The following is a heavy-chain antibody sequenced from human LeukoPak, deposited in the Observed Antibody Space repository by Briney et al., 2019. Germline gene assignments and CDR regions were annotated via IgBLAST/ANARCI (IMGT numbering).Heavy chain of an antibody. V-gene: IGHV3-7*05. Sequence: GGSLRLSCAASGFTFSSFWMSWVRQAPGKGLEWVANIKRDGGDKYYVDSVKGRFSISRDNAKNSLYLHMNSLRAEDTAIYYCAKLTSGSYSGYWGQGTPVTVSS. CDR2: IKRDGGDK. CDR1: GFTFSSFW. CDR3: AKLTSGSYSGY. D-gene: IGHD3-10*01. J-gene: IGHJ4*02.